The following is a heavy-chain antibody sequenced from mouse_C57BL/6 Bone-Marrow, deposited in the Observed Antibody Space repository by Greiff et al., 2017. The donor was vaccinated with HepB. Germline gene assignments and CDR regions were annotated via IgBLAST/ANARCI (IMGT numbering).Heavy chain of an antibody. CDR1: GFTFSSYA. CDR3: TRELGRYFDV. J-gene: IGHJ1*03. V-gene: IGHV5-9-1*02. Sequence: DVMLVESGEGLVKPGGSLKLSCAASGFTFSSYAMSWVRQTPEKRLEWVAYISSGGDYIYYADTVKGRFTITRDNARNTLYLQMGSLKSEDTAMYYCTRELGRYFDVWGTGTTVTVSS. CDR2: ISSGGDYI. D-gene: IGHD4-1*01.